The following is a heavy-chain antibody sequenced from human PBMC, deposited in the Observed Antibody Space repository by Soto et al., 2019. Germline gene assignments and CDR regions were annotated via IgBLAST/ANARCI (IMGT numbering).Heavy chain of an antibody. CDR2: IIPIFNSA. CDR3: AREVTVASYSFDF. Sequence: SVKVSCKASGGTFNNYALSWVRQAPGQGLEWMGGIIPIFNSANYAQKFQGRVTITADDSTSTAYMELRSLRPDDTAVYYCAREVTVASYSFDFWGQGTLVTSPQ. D-gene: IGHD5-12*01. CDR1: GGTFNNYA. V-gene: IGHV1-69*13. J-gene: IGHJ4*02.